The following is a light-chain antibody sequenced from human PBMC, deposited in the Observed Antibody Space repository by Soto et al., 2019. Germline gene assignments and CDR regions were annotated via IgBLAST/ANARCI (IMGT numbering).Light chain of an antibody. V-gene: IGKV1D-12*01. CDR1: QDLGSW. CDR2: AAS. CDR3: QQAKSFPVS. J-gene: IGKJ5*01. Sequence: DIQITSSSASVSASLAYAVTITFLASQDLGSWFAWYQQIPGRVPKFLIYAASILQSGVPSRFSGSGSGTDFTLTINNLQPEDFATYYCQQAKSFPVSFGQGTRLEI.